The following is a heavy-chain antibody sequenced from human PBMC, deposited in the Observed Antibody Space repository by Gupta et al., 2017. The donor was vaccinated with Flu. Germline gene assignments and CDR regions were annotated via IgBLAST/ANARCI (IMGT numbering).Heavy chain of an antibody. V-gene: IGHV3-20*04. Sequence: ALKRFCAAAGISINDYAMNWVREAAGKGLEWVSGINWNGERTGYAESVKGRFTISRDKAKNSLYLQMNSLSVEDTALYYCARDRGWRTFYYYGMDVWGQGTTVTVSS. CDR3: ARDRGWRTFYYYGMDV. J-gene: IGHJ6*02. CDR1: GISINDYA. D-gene: IGHD1-1*01. CDR2: INWNGERT.